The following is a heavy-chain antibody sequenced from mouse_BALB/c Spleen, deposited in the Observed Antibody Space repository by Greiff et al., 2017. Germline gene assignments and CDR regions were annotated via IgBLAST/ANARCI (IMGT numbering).Heavy chain of an antibody. J-gene: IGHJ4*01. D-gene: IGHD6-1*01. CDR3: IGHRDAMDY. V-gene: IGHV14-4*02. CDR2: IDPENGDT. CDR1: GFNIKDYY. Sequence: VQLQQSGAELVRPGALVKLSCKASGFNIKDYYMHWVKQRPEQGLEWIGWIDPENGDTEYAPKFQGKATMTADTSSNTAYLQLSSLTSEDTAVYYCIGHRDAMDYWGQGTSVTVSS.